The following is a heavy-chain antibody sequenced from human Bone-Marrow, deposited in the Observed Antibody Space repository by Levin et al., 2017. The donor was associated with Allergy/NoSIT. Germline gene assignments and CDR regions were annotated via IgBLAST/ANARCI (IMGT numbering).Heavy chain of an antibody. CDR1: GGSFTGYY. D-gene: IGHD4-23*01. CDR2: INHSADT. V-gene: IGHV4-34*01. Sequence: NASETLSLTCGLYGGSFTGYYWSWIRQTPGKGLEWIGQINHSADTKYNPSLTSRVTISVDMSKNQFSLQLTSVTAADTAVYYCARVQGGLRWLGYGLDVWGPWTTVTVSS. J-gene: IGHJ6*02. CDR3: ARVQGGLRWLGYGLDV.